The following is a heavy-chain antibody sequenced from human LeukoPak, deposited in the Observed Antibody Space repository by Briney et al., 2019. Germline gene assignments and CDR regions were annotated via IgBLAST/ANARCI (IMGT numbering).Heavy chain of an antibody. V-gene: IGHV3-7*01. CDR2: IKQDGSAQ. J-gene: IGHJ5*01. CDR1: GFTLSPCW. CDR3: ATDNYGWGSHDS. D-gene: IGHD3-10*01. Sequence: SGGSLRLSCAASGFTLSPCWMTWVRQAPGKGLEWVANIKQDGSAQHYVDSVKGRFTISRDNAKNSLYLQMNSLRVEDTAVYYCATDNYGWGSHDSWGQGTLVTVSS.